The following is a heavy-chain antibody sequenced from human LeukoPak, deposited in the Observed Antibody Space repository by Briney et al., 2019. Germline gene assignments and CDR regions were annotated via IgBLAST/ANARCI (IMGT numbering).Heavy chain of an antibody. CDR1: GGSISSSNW. CDR2: IYHSWST. Sequence: SGTLSLTCAVSGGSISSSNWWSWVRQPPGKGLEWIGEIYHSWSTNYNPSLKSRVTISVDKSKNQFSLKLSSVTAADTAVYYCASRSGSYTYWFDPWGQGTLVTVSS. V-gene: IGHV4-4*02. J-gene: IGHJ5*02. CDR3: ASRSGSYTYWFDP. D-gene: IGHD3-10*01.